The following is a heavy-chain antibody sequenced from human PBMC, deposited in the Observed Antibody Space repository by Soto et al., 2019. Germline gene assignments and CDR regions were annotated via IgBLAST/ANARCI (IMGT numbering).Heavy chain of an antibody. V-gene: IGHV3-43D*04. J-gene: IGHJ6*02. CDR1: GFTFDDYA. D-gene: IGHD2-8*01. Sequence: EVQLVESGGVVVQPGGSLRLSYAASGFTFDDYAMHWVRQAPGKGLEWVSLISWDGGSTYYADSVKGRFTISRDNSKNSLYLQMNSLRAEDTALYYCAKGGCTNGVCHPRYGMDVWGQGTTVTVSS. CDR3: AKGGCTNGVCHPRYGMDV. CDR2: ISWDGGST.